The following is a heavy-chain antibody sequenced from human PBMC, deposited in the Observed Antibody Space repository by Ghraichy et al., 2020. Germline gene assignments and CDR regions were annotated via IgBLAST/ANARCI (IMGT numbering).Heavy chain of an antibody. CDR1: GFTFSSYS. D-gene: IGHD5-24*01. Sequence: GGSLRLSCAASGFTFSSYSMNWVRQAPGKGLEWVSSISSSSSYIYYADSVKGRFTISRDNAKNSLYLQMNSLRAEDTAVYYCARDERDGYTSAEYFQHWGQGTLVTVSS. CDR3: ARDERDGYTSAEYFQH. CDR2: ISSSSSYI. J-gene: IGHJ1*01. V-gene: IGHV3-21*01.